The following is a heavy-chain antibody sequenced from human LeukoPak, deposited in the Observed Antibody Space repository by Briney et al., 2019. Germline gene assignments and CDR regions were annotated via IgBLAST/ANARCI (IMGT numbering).Heavy chain of an antibody. D-gene: IGHD1-26*01. CDR2: ITSSNSYI. Sequence: GGSLRLSCAASGFTFSTYTMAWVRQAPGEGLEWVSSITSSNSYIHYAHPAKGRFTISRDDAKNSLYLQMNSLRAEDSAVYYCARDRWEPDNWFDSWGQGTLVTVSS. V-gene: IGHV3-21*01. J-gene: IGHJ5*01. CDR1: GFTFSTYT. CDR3: ARDRWEPDNWFDS.